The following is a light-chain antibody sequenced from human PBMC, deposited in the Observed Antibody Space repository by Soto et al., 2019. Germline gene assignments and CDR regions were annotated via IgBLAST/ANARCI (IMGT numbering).Light chain of an antibody. CDR3: CSYAGSSTPYV. J-gene: IGLJ1*01. V-gene: IGLV2-23*01. Sequence: QSALTQPASVSGSPGQSITISCTGTSSDVGSYNLVSWYQQYPGKAPKLMIYEENKRPSGVSNRFPASKSGNTASLTISGLQAEDEAEYFCCSYAGSSTPYVFGTGTKVTVL. CDR2: EEN. CDR1: SSDVGSYNL.